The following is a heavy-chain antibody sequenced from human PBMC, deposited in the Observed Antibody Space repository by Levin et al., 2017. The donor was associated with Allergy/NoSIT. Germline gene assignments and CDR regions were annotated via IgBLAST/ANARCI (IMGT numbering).Heavy chain of an antibody. V-gene: IGHV3-21*01. Sequence: GGSLRLSCAASGFTFSSYSMNWVRQAPGKGLEWVSSISSSSSYIYYADSVKGRFTISRDNAKNSLYLQMNSLRAEDTAVYYCARALIVVVPAALSSPSGYYYYYGMDVWGQGTTVTVSS. D-gene: IGHD2-2*01. J-gene: IGHJ6*02. CDR3: ARALIVVVPAALSSPSGYYYYYGMDV. CDR1: GFTFSSYS. CDR2: ISSSSSYI.